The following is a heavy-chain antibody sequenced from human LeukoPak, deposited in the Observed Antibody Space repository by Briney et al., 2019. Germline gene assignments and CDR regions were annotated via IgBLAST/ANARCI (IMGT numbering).Heavy chain of an antibody. D-gene: IGHD6-13*01. V-gene: IGHV3-48*03. CDR2: ISSSGGTI. Sequence: GSLRLSCAASGFTFSSYEMNWVRQAPGKGLEWVSYISSSGGTIYYVDSVKGRFTISRDNAKNSLYLQMNSLRAEDTAVYYCARVYSSTSGKGMDVWGQGTTVTVSS. CDR1: GFTFSSYE. CDR3: ARVYSSTSGKGMDV. J-gene: IGHJ6*02.